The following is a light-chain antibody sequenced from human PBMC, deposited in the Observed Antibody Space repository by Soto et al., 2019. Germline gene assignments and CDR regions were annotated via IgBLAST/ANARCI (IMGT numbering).Light chain of an antibody. CDR2: SAS. CDR1: QSVNSN. V-gene: IGKV3D-15*01. CDR3: QQYNNWPYT. J-gene: IGKJ2*01. Sequence: DIVMTQSPATLSVSPGERVTLSCRASQSVNSNLAWYQQNLGQAPRLLIFSASTRATGVPARFSGSGSGTEFTLTISSLQSEDCAVYYCQQYNNWPYTFGQGTKVEI.